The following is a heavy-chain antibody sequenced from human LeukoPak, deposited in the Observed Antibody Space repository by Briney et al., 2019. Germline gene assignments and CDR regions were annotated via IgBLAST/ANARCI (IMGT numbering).Heavy chain of an antibody. Sequence: HPGRSLRLSCAASGFTFSSYGMHWVRQAPGKGLEWVAVISYDGSNKYYADSVKGRFTISRDNSKNTLYLQMNSLRAEDTAVYYCAKDYCSGGSCHSSYWGQGTLVTVSS. D-gene: IGHD2-15*01. V-gene: IGHV3-30*18. CDR3: AKDYCSGGSCHSSY. CDR2: ISYDGSNK. J-gene: IGHJ4*02. CDR1: GFTFSSYG.